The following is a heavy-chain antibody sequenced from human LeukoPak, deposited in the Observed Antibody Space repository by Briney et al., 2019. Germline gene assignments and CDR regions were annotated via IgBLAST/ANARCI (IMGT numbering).Heavy chain of an antibody. CDR1: GFTFSSSG. CDR3: ARDDYYDKGY. J-gene: IGHJ4*02. V-gene: IGHV3-48*04. Sequence: GGPLRLSCAASGFTFSSSGMNWIRQAPGKGLEWVSYISSSGSTTHYADSVKGRFTISRDNAKNSLYLQMNSLRAEDTAVYYCARDDYYDKGYWGQGTLVTVSS. D-gene: IGHD3-22*01. CDR2: ISSSGSTT.